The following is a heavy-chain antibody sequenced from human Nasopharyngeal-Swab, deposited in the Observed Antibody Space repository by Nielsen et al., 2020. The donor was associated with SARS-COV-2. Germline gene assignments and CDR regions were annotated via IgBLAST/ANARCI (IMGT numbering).Heavy chain of an antibody. CDR2: FDPEDGET. D-gene: IGHD3-10*01. V-gene: IGHV1-24*01. CDR1: GYTLTELS. Sequence: ASVKVSCQVSGYTLTELSMHWVRQAPGKGLEWMGGFDPEDGETIYAQKFQGRVTMTEDTSTDTAYMELSSLRSEDTAVYYCATAPYGSGSGDFLDYWGQGTLVTVSS. J-gene: IGHJ4*02. CDR3: ATAPYGSGSGDFLDY.